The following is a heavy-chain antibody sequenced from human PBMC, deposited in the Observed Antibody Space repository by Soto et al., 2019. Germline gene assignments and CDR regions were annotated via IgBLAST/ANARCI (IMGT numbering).Heavy chain of an antibody. J-gene: IGHJ5*02. Sequence: QVQLVQSGAEEKKPGASVKVSCKVSGYTFISYSMHWVRQAPGQRLEWMGWINVGNGNTKYSQKIQGRVTITIDTSASTGYMELSSLRSEDTAVYYCARERWASGSRLFDPWGQGTLVTVSS. CDR2: INVGNGNT. CDR1: GYTFISYS. CDR3: ARERWASGSRLFDP. D-gene: IGHD6-19*01. V-gene: IGHV1-3*05.